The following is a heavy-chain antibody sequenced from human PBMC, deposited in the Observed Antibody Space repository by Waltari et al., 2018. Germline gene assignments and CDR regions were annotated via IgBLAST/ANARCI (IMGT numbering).Heavy chain of an antibody. V-gene: IGHV1-69*01. J-gene: IGHJ4*02. CDR2: IIPIFGTA. CDR1: GGTFSSYA. D-gene: IGHD2-2*01. Sequence: QVQLVQSGAEVKKPGSSVKVSCKASGGTFSSYAISWMRQAPGQGLGWMGGIIPIFGTANYAQKFQGRVTITADESTSTAYMELSSLRSEDTAVYYCATSRSHCSSTSCHLDYWGQGTLVTVSS. CDR3: ATSRSHCSSTSCHLDY.